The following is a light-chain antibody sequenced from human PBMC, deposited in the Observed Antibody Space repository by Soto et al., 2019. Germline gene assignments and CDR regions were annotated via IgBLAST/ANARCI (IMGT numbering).Light chain of an antibody. J-gene: IGKJ1*01. V-gene: IGKV3-20*01. CDR1: QSVSSSY. CDR3: QQYGSSPT. CDR2: GAS. Sequence: EIVMTQSPATLSVSPGERATLSFRASQSVSSSYLAWYQQKPGQAPRLLIYGASSRATGIPDRFSGSGSGTDFTLTISRLEPEDLAVYYCQQYGSSPTFGQGTKVDIK.